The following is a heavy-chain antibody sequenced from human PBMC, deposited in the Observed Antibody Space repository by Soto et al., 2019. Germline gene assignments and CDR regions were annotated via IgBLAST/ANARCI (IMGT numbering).Heavy chain of an antibody. CDR1: GYTFTNYA. Sequence: QVHLVQSGAEEKRPGASVKVSCKASGYTFTNYAIHWVRQAPGQRLGLMGWINSANGNTQYSQKFQGRLTITRDTSASTGTMDLSSLRSEDTAVYYCARGGGGLRLGELPFFDYWGQGTLVTVSS. D-gene: IGHD3-16*01. CDR2: INSANGNT. CDR3: ARGGGGLRLGELPFFDY. V-gene: IGHV1-3*05. J-gene: IGHJ4*02.